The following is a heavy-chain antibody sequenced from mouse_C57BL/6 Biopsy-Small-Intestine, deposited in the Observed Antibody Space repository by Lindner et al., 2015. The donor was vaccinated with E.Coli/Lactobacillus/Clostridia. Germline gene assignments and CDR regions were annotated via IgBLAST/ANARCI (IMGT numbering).Heavy chain of an antibody. J-gene: IGHJ2*01. CDR2: GNPNAGGA. D-gene: IGHD1-1*02. V-gene: IGHV1-64*01. CDR1: GYSFSNYL. Sequence: SVKVSCKASGYSFSNYLVHWVRQAPGQGLEWMGVGNPNAGGATTAQKFQGRVTKTGDTSTNTVYMELSSLRSEDTAVYYCAREAPGTFYFDYWGQGTLVTVSS. CDR3: AREAPGTFYFDY.